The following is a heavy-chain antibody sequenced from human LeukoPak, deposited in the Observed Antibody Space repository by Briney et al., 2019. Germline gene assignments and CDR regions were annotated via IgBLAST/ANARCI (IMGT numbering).Heavy chain of an antibody. CDR3: ARAHGYSSSWDFDY. J-gene: IGHJ4*02. CDR2: INPNSGGT. D-gene: IGHD6-13*01. Sequence: ASVKVSCKASGYTFACYYMHWVRQAPGQGLEWMGWINPNSGGTNYAQKFQGRVTMTRYTSISTAYMELSRLRSDDTAVYYCARAHGYSSSWDFDYWGQGTLVTVSS. CDR1: GYTFACYY. V-gene: IGHV1-2*02.